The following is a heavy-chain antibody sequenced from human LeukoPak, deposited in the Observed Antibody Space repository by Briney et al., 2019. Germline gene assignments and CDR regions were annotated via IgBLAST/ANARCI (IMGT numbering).Heavy chain of an antibody. J-gene: IGHJ4*02. CDR2: IYYSGST. D-gene: IGHD5-24*01. CDR1: GGSISSYY. V-gene: IGHV4-59*08. Sequence: SETLSLTCTVSGGSISSYYWSWIRQPPGKGLEWIGYIYYSGSTNYNPSLKSRVTISVDTSKNQFSLKLSSVTAADTAVYYCARTGYGYTVDYWGQGTLVTVSS. CDR3: ARTGYGYTVDY.